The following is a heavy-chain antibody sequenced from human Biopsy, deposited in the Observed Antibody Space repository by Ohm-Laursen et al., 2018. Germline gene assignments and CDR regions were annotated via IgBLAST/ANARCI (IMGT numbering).Heavy chain of an antibody. CDR3: ARDRWPHVTLLGLVVFDF. Sequence: GASVKVSCKASGYTFTNYGISWGRQAPGQGLEWMGWISPYNGDTDYAQKLQGRVTMTTDTSTSTAYMDLRSLRSDDTAVYYCARDRWPHVTLLGLVVFDFWGQGTLVIVSS. CDR2: ISPYNGDT. J-gene: IGHJ4*02. D-gene: IGHD3-3*01. CDR1: GYTFTNYG. V-gene: IGHV1-18*01.